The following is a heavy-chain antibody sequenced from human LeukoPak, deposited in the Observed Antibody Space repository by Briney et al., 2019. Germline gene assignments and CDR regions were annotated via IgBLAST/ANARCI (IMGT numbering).Heavy chain of an antibody. CDR1: GFSLNTLGAG. CDR3: AHTHYYGSGLDH. V-gene: IGHV2-5*02. D-gene: IGHD3-10*01. Sequence: SGPTLVKPTQTLTLTCTFSGFSLNTLGAGVAWIRQPPGKALEWLALIFWGDDKRYSPSLKSRLTLTKDTSKSQVVLTMTHMDPVDTGTYYCAHTHYYGSGLDHWGQGTLVTVSS. J-gene: IGHJ5*02. CDR2: IFWGDDK.